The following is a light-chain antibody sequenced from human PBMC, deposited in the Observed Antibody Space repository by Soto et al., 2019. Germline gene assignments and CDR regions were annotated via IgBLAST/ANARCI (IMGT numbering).Light chain of an antibody. V-gene: IGKV1-9*01. J-gene: IGKJ5*01. CDR1: QVISSY. Sequence: DIQLTQSPSFLSASVGDRFTITCRASQVISSYLAWYQQKPGKAPKLLIYAASTLQSGVPSRFSGSRSGTEFTLTISSLQPEDFATYYCQQLNSYPITFGQGTRLEN. CDR3: QQLNSYPIT. CDR2: AAS.